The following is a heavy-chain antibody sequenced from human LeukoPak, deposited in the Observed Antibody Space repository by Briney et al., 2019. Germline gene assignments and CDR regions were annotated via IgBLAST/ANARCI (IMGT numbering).Heavy chain of an antibody. D-gene: IGHD6-13*01. Sequence: TGGSLRLSCAASGFTFSSYSMNWVRQAPGKGLEWVSSISSSSGYIYYADSVKGRFTISRDNAKNSLYLQMNSLRAEDTAVYYCARDREVQQQLVLYYYYGMDVWGQGTTVTVSS. V-gene: IGHV3-21*01. CDR3: ARDREVQQQLVLYYYYGMDV. CDR2: ISSSSGYI. J-gene: IGHJ6*02. CDR1: GFTFSSYS.